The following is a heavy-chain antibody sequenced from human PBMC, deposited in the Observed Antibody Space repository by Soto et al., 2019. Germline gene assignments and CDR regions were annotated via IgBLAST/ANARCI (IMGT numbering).Heavy chain of an antibody. CDR3: AREKGYDDVWGSYRYTYFDY. CDR1: GFTFSSYS. D-gene: IGHD3-16*02. V-gene: IGHV3-48*02. J-gene: IGHJ4*02. Sequence: EGSLRLSCAASGFTFSSYSMNWVHHASGKELEWVSYTSRSSSTIYYADSVKGRFTISRDNAKNALYLQVNSLRDEGTAVYYCAREKGYDDVWGSYRYTYFDYWGQGTLVTVSS. CDR2: TSRSSSTI.